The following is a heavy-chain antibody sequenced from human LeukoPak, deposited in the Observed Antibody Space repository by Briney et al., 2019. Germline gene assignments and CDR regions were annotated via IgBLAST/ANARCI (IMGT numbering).Heavy chain of an antibody. CDR1: GVSVSNGDYY. J-gene: IGHJ4*02. V-gene: IGHV4-30-4*01. CDR3: VREIQQFTATPGDF. Sequence: PSETLSLTCTVSGVSVSNGDYYWSWIRQPPGKGLEWLGYIYYTGIIYYNPTLKSRLTISIDTPMNQFSLKLRSVTAADTAVYYCVREIQQFTATPGDFWGQGTLVTVSS. CDR2: IYYTGII. D-gene: IGHD2-15*01.